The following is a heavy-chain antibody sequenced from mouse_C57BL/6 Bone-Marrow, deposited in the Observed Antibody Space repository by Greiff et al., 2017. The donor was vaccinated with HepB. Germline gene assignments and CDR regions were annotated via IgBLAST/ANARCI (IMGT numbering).Heavy chain of an antibody. J-gene: IGHJ4*01. D-gene: IGHD3-2*02. CDR3: ARDSSGHYAMDY. CDR1: GYTFTDYY. CDR2: INPNNGGT. V-gene: IGHV1-26*01. Sequence: EVKLQQSGPELVKPGASVKISCKASGYTFTDYYMNWVKQSHGKSLEWIGDINPNNGGTSYNQKFKGKATLTVDKSSSTAYMELRSLTSEDSAVYYCARDSSGHYAMDYWGQGTSVTVSS.